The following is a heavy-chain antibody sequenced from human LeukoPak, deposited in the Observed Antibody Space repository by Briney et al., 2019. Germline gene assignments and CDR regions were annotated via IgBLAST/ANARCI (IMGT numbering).Heavy chain of an antibody. CDR3: LRDLNWSLDQ. CDR1: GFTFSNYM. J-gene: IGHJ4*02. V-gene: IGHV3-74*01. Sequence: GGSLRLPCAASGFTFSNYMMHWVRQAPGKGLVWVSRIKSDGITITYADSVKGRFTISRDNAKNTLYLQMNSLRAEDTAVYYCLRDLNWSLDQWGQGTLVTVPS. CDR2: IKSDGITI. D-gene: IGHD1-20*01.